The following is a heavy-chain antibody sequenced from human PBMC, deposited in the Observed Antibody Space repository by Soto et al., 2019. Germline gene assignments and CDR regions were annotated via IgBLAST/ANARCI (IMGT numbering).Heavy chain of an antibody. D-gene: IGHD7-27*01. CDR1: GFTFSIDW. J-gene: IGHJ6*01. CDR3: ARDPNHAMDV. CDR2: IKQDGSEK. Sequence: PGGSLRLSCAASGFTFSIDWMSCVRQAPGKGLEWVANIKQDGSEKYHVDSVKGRFTISRDNAKNSLYLQMNSLRAEDTAVYYCARDPNHAMDVSGQGTTVTVSS. V-gene: IGHV3-7*01.